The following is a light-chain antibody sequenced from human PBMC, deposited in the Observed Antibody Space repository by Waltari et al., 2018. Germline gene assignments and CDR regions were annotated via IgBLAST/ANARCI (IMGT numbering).Light chain of an antibody. J-gene: IGKJ4*01. CDR1: QSVNWY. Sequence: EIVLTQSTATLSLSPGERATLSCRASQSVNWYLAWYQQRPGQAPRLLIYDTSNRATGIPDRFSGSGSETDFTLTISSLEPDDSAVYYCQQRRNWPLTFGGGTKVEIK. V-gene: IGKV3-11*01. CDR3: QQRRNWPLT. CDR2: DTS.